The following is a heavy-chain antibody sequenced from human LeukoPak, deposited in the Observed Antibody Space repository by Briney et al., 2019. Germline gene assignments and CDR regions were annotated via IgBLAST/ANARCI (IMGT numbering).Heavy chain of an antibody. V-gene: IGHV3-7*01. D-gene: IGHD6-13*01. CDR1: GFTFSSHW. J-gene: IGHJ4*02. CDR3: GRLAHNAWYAIDH. Sequence: GGSLRLSCAASGFTFSSHWMTWVRQAPGKGLEWVANILPDGSQKYYVDSVKGRFTISRDNPKNSLYLQINSLRVDDTAVYYCGRLAHNAWYAIDHWGQGTLVTVSS. CDR2: ILPDGSQK.